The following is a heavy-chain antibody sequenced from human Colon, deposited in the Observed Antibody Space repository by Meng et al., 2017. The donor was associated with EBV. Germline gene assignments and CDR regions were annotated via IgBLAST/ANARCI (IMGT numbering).Heavy chain of an antibody. V-gene: IGHV7-4-1*02. D-gene: IGHD6-19*01. Sequence: RLVQSGSELKKPGASVKGSCKSSGYTFTRYPMNWVRQAPGQGLEWLGWISTNTGNPPYAQGFTGRFVFSVDTSISTAYLQISSLKAEDTAVYYCGTLKYTSGFYGPAYWGQGALVTVSS. CDR2: ISTNTGNP. CDR1: GYTFTRYP. CDR3: GTLKYTSGFYGPAY. J-gene: IGHJ4*02.